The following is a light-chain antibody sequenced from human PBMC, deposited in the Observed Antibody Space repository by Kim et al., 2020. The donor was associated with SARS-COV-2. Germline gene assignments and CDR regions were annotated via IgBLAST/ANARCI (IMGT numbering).Light chain of an antibody. CDR1: QTVTTTA. CDR2: GTS. V-gene: IGKV3-20*01. Sequence: CWSPGEGATSSCKASQTVTTTALAGYQRKPGQAPRLLILGTSSRATGITDRFSGSGSGTDFTLTISRLEPEDFAVYYCQYFGSSYTFGQGTKLEI. CDR3: QYFGSSYT. J-gene: IGKJ2*01.